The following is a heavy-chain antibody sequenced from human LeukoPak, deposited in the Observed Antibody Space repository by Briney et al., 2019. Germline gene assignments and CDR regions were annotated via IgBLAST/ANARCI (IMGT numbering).Heavy chain of an antibody. Sequence: SETLSLTCTVSGGSISSSSYYWGWIRQPPGKGLEWIESIYYSGSTYYNPSLKSRVTISVDTSKNQFSLKLSSVTAADTAVYYCARGLSGYDYVVVFDYWGQGTLVTVSS. J-gene: IGHJ4*02. CDR2: IYYSGST. CDR1: GGSISSSSYY. V-gene: IGHV4-39*01. CDR3: ARGLSGYDYVVVFDY. D-gene: IGHD5-12*01.